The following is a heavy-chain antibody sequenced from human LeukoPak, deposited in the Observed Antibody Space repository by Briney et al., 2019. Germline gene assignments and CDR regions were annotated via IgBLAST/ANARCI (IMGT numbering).Heavy chain of an antibody. Sequence: GGSLRLSCAASGFTFNSYAMSWVRQAPGRGLEWVSGISISGGSTYLADSVKGRFTISRDNSKNTLYLQMSSLRPEDTAVYYCVKVDGDYAVDYWGQGTLVTVSS. CDR3: VKVDGDYAVDY. CDR2: ISISGGST. J-gene: IGHJ4*02. D-gene: IGHD4-17*01. CDR1: GFTFNSYA. V-gene: IGHV3-23*01.